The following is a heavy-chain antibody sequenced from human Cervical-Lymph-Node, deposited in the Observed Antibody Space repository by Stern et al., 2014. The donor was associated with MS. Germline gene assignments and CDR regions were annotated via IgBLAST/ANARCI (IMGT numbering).Heavy chain of an antibody. V-gene: IGHV3-7*01. D-gene: IGHD1-26*01. CDR3: ARGIRSGSNSGC. Sequence: EVQLVESGGGLVQPGGSLRLSCEASGFTFSNNWMSWVRQAPGKGLEWVANIKQDGSEKYYVDSVKGRFTISRDNAKNSLYLQMDSPRVEDTAVYFCARGIRSGSNSGCWGQGTLVTVSS. CDR2: IKQDGSEK. CDR1: GFTFSNNW. J-gene: IGHJ4*02.